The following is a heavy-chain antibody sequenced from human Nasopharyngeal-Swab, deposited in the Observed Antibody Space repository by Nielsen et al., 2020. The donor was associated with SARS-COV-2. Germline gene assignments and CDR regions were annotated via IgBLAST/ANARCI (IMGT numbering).Heavy chain of an antibody. D-gene: IGHD2-2*01. Sequence: GESLKISCAASGFTFDDYAMHWVRQAPGKGLEWVSLISWDGGSTYYADSVKGRFTISRDNSKNSLYLQMNSLRAEDTALYYCAKDMVLVDIVVVPAAIPDYWGQGTLVTVSS. J-gene: IGHJ4*02. V-gene: IGHV3-43D*04. CDR2: ISWDGGST. CDR3: AKDMVLVDIVVVPAAIPDY. CDR1: GFTFDDYA.